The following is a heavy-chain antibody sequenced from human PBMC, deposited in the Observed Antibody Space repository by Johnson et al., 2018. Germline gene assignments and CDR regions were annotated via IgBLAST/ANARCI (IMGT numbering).Heavy chain of an antibody. J-gene: IGHJ3*02. CDR2: ISFRNNII. Sequence: VQLVESGGGLVQPGGSLRLSCAVSGFTFSDYSINWVRQAPGKGLEWLAYISFRNNIIYYADSVKGRFTLSRDNAKNPLYLQMISLRAEDTAVYYCAKEGALFDAFDIWGQGTMVTVSS. CDR3: AKEGALFDAFDI. CDR1: GFTFSDYS. V-gene: IGHV3-48*01.